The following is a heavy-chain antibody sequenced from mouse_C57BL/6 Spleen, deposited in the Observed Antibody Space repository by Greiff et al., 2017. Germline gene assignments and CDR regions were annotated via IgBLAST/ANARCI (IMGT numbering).Heavy chain of an antibody. CDR2: IYPGDGDT. CDR1: GYEFSSYW. J-gene: IGHJ4*01. CDR3: ARYPSMDY. Sequence: QVQLKASGAELVKPGASVKISCKASGYEFSSYWMNWVKQRPGKGLEWIGQIYPGDGDTHYNGKFKGKAPLTADNSSSTAYMQLSCLTSGDTAVYLGARYPSMDYRGQGTSVTVSS. V-gene: IGHV1-80*01.